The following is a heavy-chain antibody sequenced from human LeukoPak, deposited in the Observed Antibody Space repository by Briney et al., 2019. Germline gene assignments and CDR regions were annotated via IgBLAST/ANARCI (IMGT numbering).Heavy chain of an antibody. Sequence: GGSLRLSCAASGFTFSSYAMSWVRQAPGKGLEWVSAISGSGGSTYYADSVKGRFTISRDNSKNALYLQMNSLRAEDTAVYYCAKGAYEYSGYDLFDYWGQGTLVTVSS. J-gene: IGHJ4*02. CDR1: GFTFSSYA. V-gene: IGHV3-23*01. CDR2: ISGSGGST. D-gene: IGHD5-12*01. CDR3: AKGAYEYSGYDLFDY.